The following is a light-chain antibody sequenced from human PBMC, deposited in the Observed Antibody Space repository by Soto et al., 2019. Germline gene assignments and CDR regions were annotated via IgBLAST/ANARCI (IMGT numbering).Light chain of an antibody. J-gene: IGKJ3*01. V-gene: IGKV1-39*01. CDR3: QQSFSSPFT. Sequence: DIQMTQSPSSLSASVGDRVSITCRASQSIRSHLNWYQQKAGKAPKALIYAASSLQGGVPSRFSGSGSGTDFTLTIKSLQPEDFAPYYCQQSFSSPFTFGPGTKVDMK. CDR1: QSIRSH. CDR2: AAS.